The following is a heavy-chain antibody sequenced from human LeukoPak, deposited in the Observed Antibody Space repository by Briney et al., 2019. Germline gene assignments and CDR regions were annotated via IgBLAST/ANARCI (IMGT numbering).Heavy chain of an antibody. CDR2: IYYSGST. Sequence: SETLSLTCTVSGVSISSYYWYWIRQPPGKGLECIGYIYYSGSTSYNPSLKSRVTMSVDTSKNQFSLGLNSVTAADTAVYYCARGATVTSRAGFDHWGQGTLVTVSS. D-gene: IGHD4-17*01. V-gene: IGHV4-59*13. CDR1: GVSISSYY. J-gene: IGHJ4*02. CDR3: ARGATVTSRAGFDH.